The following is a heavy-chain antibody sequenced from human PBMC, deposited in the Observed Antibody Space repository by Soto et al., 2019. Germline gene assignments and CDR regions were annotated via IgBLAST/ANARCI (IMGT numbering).Heavy chain of an antibody. J-gene: IGHJ4*02. V-gene: IGHV1-18*01. CDR3: ARGRYGDY. CDR1: GYTFTSYG. CDR2: ISAHNGNT. D-gene: IGHD1-1*01. Sequence: QVHLVQSGAEVKKPGASVKVSCKCSGYTFTSYGITWVRQAPGQGLEWMGWISAHNGNTDYAQKLQGRVTVTRDTSMSTAYMELRSLRSDDTAVYYCARGRYGDYWGQGALVTVSS.